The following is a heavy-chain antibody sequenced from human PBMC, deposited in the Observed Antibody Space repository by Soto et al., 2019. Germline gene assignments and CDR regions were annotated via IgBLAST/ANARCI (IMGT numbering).Heavy chain of an antibody. CDR2: IIPIFGTP. V-gene: IGHV1-69*06. CDR1: GGTFSNYA. J-gene: IGHJ4*02. Sequence: QVQLVQSGAEVKKPGSSVKVSCKASGGTFSNYAINWVRQAPGQGLEWMGGIIPIFGTPNYAQKFQGTVTITADKSTNTAYLEVRNLGSDDTVVYYCARGWETVGTTTPFAYWGQGTLVTVSS. D-gene: IGHD1-26*01. CDR3: ARGWETVGTTTPFAY.